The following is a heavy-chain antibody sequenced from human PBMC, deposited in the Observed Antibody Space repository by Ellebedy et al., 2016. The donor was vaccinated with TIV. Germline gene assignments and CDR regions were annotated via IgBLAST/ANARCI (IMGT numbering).Heavy chain of an antibody. CDR2: IKGSGEDT. D-gene: IGHD6-13*01. Sequence: PGGSLRLSCAASGFTFSDYAMSRVRQAPGKGLEWVSSIKGSGEDTFYADSVKGRLTISRDNSRNILYLQMNSLRVEDTAVYYCAKDRFGTASPSWYVFDNWGQGTLVTVSS. CDR1: GFTFSDYA. V-gene: IGHV3-23*01. J-gene: IGHJ4*02. CDR3: AKDRFGTASPSWYVFDN.